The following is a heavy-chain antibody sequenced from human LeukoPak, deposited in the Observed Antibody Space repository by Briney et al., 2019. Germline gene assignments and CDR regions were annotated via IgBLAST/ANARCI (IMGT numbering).Heavy chain of an antibody. D-gene: IGHD1-26*01. J-gene: IGHJ6*02. CDR3: ARVRSGSSAGNYGMDV. CDR1: GFTFSNYW. CDR2: INSDGSST. V-gene: IGHV3-74*01. Sequence: GGSLRLSCAASGFTFSNYWMHWVRQAPGKGLVWVSRINSDGSSTTYADSVKGRFTISRDNAKNTLCVQMNSLRAEDTAVYYCARVRSGSSAGNYGMDVWGQGTTVTVSS.